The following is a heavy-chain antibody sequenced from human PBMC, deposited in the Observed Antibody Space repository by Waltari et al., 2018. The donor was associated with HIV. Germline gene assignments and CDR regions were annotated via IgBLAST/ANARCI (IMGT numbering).Heavy chain of an antibody. Sequence: LTCTFSGFSLSTSGVGVGWIRQPPGKALEWLALIYWNDDKRYSPSLKSRLTITKDTSKNQVVLTMTNMDPVDTATYYCAHRQKDYYYYYYGMDVWGQGTTVTVSS. D-gene: IGHD2-15*01. CDR1: GFSLSTSGVG. CDR3: AHRQKDYYYYYYGMDV. CDR2: IYWNDDK. V-gene: IGHV2-5*01. J-gene: IGHJ6*02.